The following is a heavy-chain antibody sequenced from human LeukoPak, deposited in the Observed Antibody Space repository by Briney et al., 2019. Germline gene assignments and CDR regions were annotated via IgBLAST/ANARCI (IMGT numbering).Heavy chain of an antibody. Sequence: ASVKVSCKASGYTFTSYDMNWVRQATGQGLEWMGWMNPNSGNTGYAQKFQGRVTMTRNTSISTAYMELSSLRSEDTAVYYCARGSEMAPDAFDIWGQGTMVTVSS. CDR3: ARGSEMAPDAFDI. CDR2: MNPNSGNT. V-gene: IGHV1-8*01. CDR1: GYTFTSYD. J-gene: IGHJ3*02. D-gene: IGHD5-24*01.